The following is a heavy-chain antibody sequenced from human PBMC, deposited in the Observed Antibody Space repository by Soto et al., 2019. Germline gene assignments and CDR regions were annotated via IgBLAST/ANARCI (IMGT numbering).Heavy chain of an antibody. J-gene: IGHJ2*01. CDR3: ATPREDSSGGNYYFDV. Sequence: PGGSLRLSCAASGFTFRSHEMNWVRQAPGKGPEWLSYISGGGSSIYYADSVKGRFTISRDNAKNSLYLQMNRLRGEDTAVYYCATPREDSSGGNYYFDVWGRGTLVTVSS. D-gene: IGHD3-22*01. V-gene: IGHV3-48*03. CDR2: ISGGGSSI. CDR1: GFTFRSHE.